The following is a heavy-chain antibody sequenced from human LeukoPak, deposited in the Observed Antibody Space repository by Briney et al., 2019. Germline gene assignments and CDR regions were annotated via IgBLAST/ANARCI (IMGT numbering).Heavy chain of an antibody. CDR3: ARDQYYYGSGSYGDY. V-gene: IGHV4-59*12. CDR1: GGSISSYY. CDR2: IYYSGST. D-gene: IGHD3-10*01. Sequence: SETLSLTCTVSGGSISSYYWSWIRQPPGKGLEWIGYIYYSGSTNYNPSLKSRVTISVDTSKNQFSLKLSSVTAADTAVYYCARDQYYYGSGSYGDYWGQGTLVTVSS. J-gene: IGHJ4*02.